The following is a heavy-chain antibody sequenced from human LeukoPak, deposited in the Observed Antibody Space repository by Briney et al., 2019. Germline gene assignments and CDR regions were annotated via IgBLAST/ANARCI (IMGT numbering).Heavy chain of an antibody. D-gene: IGHD4-17*01. CDR2: IIPIFGTA. J-gene: IGHJ4*02. CDR1: GGTFSSYA. V-gene: IGHV1-69*13. Sequence: EASVKVSCKASGGTFSSYAISWVRQAPGQGLEWMGGIIPIFGTANYAQKFQGRVTITADESTSTAYMELSSLRSEGTAVYYCASMTTVTTWLDYWGQGTLVTVSS. CDR3: ASMTTVTTWLDY.